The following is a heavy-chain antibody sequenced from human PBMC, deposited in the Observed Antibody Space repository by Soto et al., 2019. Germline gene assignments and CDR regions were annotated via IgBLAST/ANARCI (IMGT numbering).Heavy chain of an antibody. Sequence: GESLKISCQGSGYSFTNYWIGWVRQMPGKGLEWVGIFYPGDSDTRYSPSFQGQVTISADKSISTAYLQWNSLKASDAAMYYCARQGDSSSWSFDYWGQGTLVTVSS. V-gene: IGHV5-51*01. D-gene: IGHD6-13*01. J-gene: IGHJ4*02. CDR1: GYSFTNYW. CDR2: FYPGDSDT. CDR3: ARQGDSSSWSFDY.